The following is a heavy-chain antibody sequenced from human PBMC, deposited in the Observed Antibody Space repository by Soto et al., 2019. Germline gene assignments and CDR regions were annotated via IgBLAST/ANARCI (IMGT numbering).Heavy chain of an antibody. Sequence: HPGGSLRLSCAASGFTFSSYAMSWVRQAPGKGLEWVSAISGSGGSTYYADSVKGRFTISRDNSKNTLYLQMNSLRAEDTAVYYCAKARSPIRRIAAHYNYGMDVWGQGTTVTVSS. V-gene: IGHV3-23*01. CDR1: GFTFSSYA. J-gene: IGHJ6*02. D-gene: IGHD6-6*01. CDR3: AKARSPIRRIAAHYNYGMDV. CDR2: ISGSGGST.